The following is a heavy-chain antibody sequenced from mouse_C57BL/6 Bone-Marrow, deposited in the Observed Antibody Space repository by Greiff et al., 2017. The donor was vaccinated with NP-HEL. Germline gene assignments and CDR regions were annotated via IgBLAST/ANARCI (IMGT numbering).Heavy chain of an antibody. D-gene: IGHD1-1*01. V-gene: IGHV1-26*01. CDR3: ERFYYYGSSYDFDY. J-gene: IGHJ2*01. CDR2: INPNNGGT. CDR1: GYTFTDYY. Sequence: VQLQQSGPELVKPGASVKISCKASGYTFTDYYMNWVKQSHGKSLEWIGDINPNNGGTSYNQKFKGKATLTVDKSSSTAYIELRSLTSEDSAVDYCERFYYYGSSYDFDYWGQGTTLTVSS.